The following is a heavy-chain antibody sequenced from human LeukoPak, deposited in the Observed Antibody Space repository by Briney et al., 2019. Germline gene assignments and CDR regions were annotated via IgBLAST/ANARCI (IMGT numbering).Heavy chain of an antibody. CDR1: GLTFSSYR. Sequence: GGSLRLSCAASGLTFSSYRMTWVRQAPGKGLEWVSSISSSSSYIYYADSVKGRFTISRDNSKNLLYLQMSSLRGGVMAGYFCARCGGQDHWGQGTLVTVSS. V-gene: IGHV3-21*01. CDR3: ARCGGQDH. CDR2: ISSSSSYI. J-gene: IGHJ4*02. D-gene: IGHD3-10*01.